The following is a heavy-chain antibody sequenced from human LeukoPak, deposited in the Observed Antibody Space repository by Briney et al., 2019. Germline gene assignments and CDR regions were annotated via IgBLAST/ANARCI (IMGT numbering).Heavy chain of an antibody. CDR1: GGSFSGYY. CDR3: ASGGVLTYYYGSGSVDY. D-gene: IGHD3-10*01. CDR2: INHSGST. J-gene: IGHJ4*02. Sequence: SETLSLTXAVYGGSFSGYYWSWIGQPPGKGLEWIGEINHSGSTNYNPSLKSRVTISVDTSKNQFSLKLSSVTAADTAVYYCASGGVLTYYYGSGSVDYWGQGTLVTVSS. V-gene: IGHV4-34*01.